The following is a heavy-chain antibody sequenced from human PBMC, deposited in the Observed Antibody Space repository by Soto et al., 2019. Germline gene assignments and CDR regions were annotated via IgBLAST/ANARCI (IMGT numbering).Heavy chain of an antibody. J-gene: IGHJ4*02. Sequence: QVQVVQSGAEVKKPGASVKVSCKASGYTFTSYYIHWVRQAPGQGLEWMGLINPSSGSASYVQKFQGRVTMTRDASTSTVYMEVSDLRSEDTSVYYCVVEPGGSGGGHVCWGQGTLVTVSS. CDR3: VVEPGGSGGGHVC. V-gene: IGHV1-46*01. CDR2: INPSSGSA. D-gene: IGHD2-15*01. CDR1: GYTFTSYY.